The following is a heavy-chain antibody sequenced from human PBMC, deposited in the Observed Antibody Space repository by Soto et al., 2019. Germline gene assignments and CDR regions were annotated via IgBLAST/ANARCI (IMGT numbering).Heavy chain of an antibody. CDR3: ARGDMYNSSGWYRIWFDP. V-gene: IGHV4-31*03. J-gene: IGHJ5*02. Sequence: QVQLQESGPGLVKPSQTLSLTCTVSGGSIRSGGYYWSWIRQHPGQGLEWIVYICYSGGTYYNPSRKSRVTISLDTSKNQFALKLSSVTASDTDVYYCARGDMYNSSGWYRIWFDPWGQGTLVTVSS. CDR2: ICYSGGT. D-gene: IGHD6-19*01. CDR1: GGSIRSGGYY.